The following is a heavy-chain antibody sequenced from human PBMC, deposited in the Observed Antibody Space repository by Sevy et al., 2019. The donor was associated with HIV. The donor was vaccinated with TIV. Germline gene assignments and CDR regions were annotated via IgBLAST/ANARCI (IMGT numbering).Heavy chain of an antibody. J-gene: IGHJ6*02. CDR2: IYTSGST. V-gene: IGHV4-4*07. D-gene: IGHD3-22*01. CDR3: ARAPYYYDSSGYLSALVDV. Sequence: SETLSFTCTVSGGSISGSFYWSWVRQSAGKGLEWIGRIYTSGSTNYNPSLKSRVTMSVDTSKNQFSLSLTSVTAADTAVYYCARAPYYYDSSGYLSALVDVWGQGTTVTVSS. CDR1: GGSISGSFY.